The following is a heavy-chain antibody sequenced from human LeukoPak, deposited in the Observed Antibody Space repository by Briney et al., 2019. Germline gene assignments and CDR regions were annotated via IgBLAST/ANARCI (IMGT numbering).Heavy chain of an antibody. CDR2: IYYNGET. CDR1: GGSIGSGGYY. CDR3: AREDYYDGSGIDY. Sequence: SETLSLTCTVSGGSIGSGGYYWTWIRQQPGKGLEWIGYIYYNGETDYNPSLKSRVTISVDTSRNHFSLRLSSVTAADTAVYHCAREDYYDGSGIDYWGQGTLVTVSS. D-gene: IGHD3-22*01. J-gene: IGHJ4*02. V-gene: IGHV4-31*03.